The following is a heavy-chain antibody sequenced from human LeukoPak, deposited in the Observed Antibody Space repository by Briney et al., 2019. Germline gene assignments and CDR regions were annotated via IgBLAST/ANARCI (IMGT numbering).Heavy chain of an antibody. CDR2: ISAYNGNT. D-gene: IGHD3-3*01. V-gene: IGHV1-18*01. Sequence: ASVKVSCKASGYTFTSYGISWVRQAPGQGLEWMGWISAYNGNTNYAQKLQGRVTMTTDTSTSTAYMELRSLRSDDTAVYYCARDPQEASFWSGYPLSHNWFDPWGQGTLVTVSS. CDR1: GYTFTSYG. CDR3: ARDPQEASFWSGYPLSHNWFDP. J-gene: IGHJ5*02.